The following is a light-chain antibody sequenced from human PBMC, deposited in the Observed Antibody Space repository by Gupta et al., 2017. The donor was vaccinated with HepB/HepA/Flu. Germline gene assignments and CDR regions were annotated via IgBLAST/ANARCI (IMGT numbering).Light chain of an antibody. CDR3: QQDDSLPCT. J-gene: IGKJ2*02. CDR2: WAS. V-gene: IGKV4-1*01. Sequence: DIVMTQSPDSLAVSLGERATINCKSSQNILYSSNNKNYLAWYQQKPGQPPKLLIYWASTRESGVPDRFSGSGSGTDFTLTISSLQAEDVAVYYCQQDDSLPCTFGQGTKVEI. CDR1: QNILYSSNNKNY.